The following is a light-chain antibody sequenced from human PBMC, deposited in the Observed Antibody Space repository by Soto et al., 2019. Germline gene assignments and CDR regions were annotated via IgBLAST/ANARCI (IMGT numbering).Light chain of an antibody. CDR1: SSDVGAYNY. Sequence: QSVLTQPRSVSGSPGQSVTVSCTGTSSDVGAYNYVSWYQQHPGKAPKLMIYDVSKRPSGVPDRFSGSKSGNTASLTISGLRAEDEAEYYCCSYAGFFWVFGGGTKLTVL. V-gene: IGLV2-11*01. J-gene: IGLJ3*02. CDR2: DVS. CDR3: CSYAGFFWV.